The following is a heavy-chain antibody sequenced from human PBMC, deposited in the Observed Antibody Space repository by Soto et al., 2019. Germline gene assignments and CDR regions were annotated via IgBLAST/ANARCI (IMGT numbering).Heavy chain of an antibody. V-gene: IGHV3-23*01. CDR1: GFTFSSYA. D-gene: IGHD3-22*01. CDR3: ARFYYDSSGYLPSPYYYYYGMDV. CDR2: ISGSGGST. Sequence: GSLRLSCAASGFTFSSYAMSWVRQAPGKGLEWVSAISGSGGSTYYADSVKGRFTISRDNSKNTLYLQMNSLRAEDTAVYYCARFYYDSSGYLPSPYYYYYGMDVWGQGTTVTVSS. J-gene: IGHJ6*02.